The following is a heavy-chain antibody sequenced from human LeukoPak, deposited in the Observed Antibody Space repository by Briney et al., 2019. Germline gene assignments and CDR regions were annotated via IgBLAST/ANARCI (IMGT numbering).Heavy chain of an antibody. V-gene: IGHV5-51*01. CDR3: ARGLATIDY. CDR2: VYPGDSDT. D-gene: IGHD5-12*01. Sequence: GESLKISCQGSGYSFSTYWIGWVRQMPGKGLEWMGIVYPGDSDTRYSPSFQGQVSFSADKSSSTAYLQWSSLKASDSAMYYCARGLATIDYWGQGTLVTVSS. J-gene: IGHJ4*02. CDR1: GYSFSTYW.